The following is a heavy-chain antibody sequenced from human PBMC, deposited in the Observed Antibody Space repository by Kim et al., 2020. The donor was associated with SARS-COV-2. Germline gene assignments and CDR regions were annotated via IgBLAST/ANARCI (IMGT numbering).Heavy chain of an antibody. Sequence: GRSLRLSCAASGFTFSSYAMSWVRQAPGKGLEWVSSISGNGGSTYYADSVKGRFTISRDNSKNTLFLQMNNLRAEDTAVYYCAKGAGAPFFFDYWGQGTLVTVSS. V-gene: IGHV3-23*01. CDR1: GFTFSSYA. D-gene: IGHD6-19*01. J-gene: IGHJ4*02. CDR2: ISGNGGST. CDR3: AKGAGAPFFFDY.